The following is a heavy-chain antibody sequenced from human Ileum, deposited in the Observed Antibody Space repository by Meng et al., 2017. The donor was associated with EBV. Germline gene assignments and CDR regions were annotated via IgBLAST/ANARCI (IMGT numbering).Heavy chain of an antibody. Sequence: QAQLVQSGXEVKKXXXSVKVSCKASGYTFTNYGITWVRQAPGQGLEWMGWINAYNGDTNYAQTLQGRVTMTTDTSTSTAYMELRSLRSDDTAVYYCARVEVGITSGDYWRQGTLVTVSS. J-gene: IGHJ4*02. CDR3: ARVEVGITSGDY. D-gene: IGHD1-26*01. V-gene: IGHV1-18*01. CDR2: INAYNGDT. CDR1: GYTFTNYG.